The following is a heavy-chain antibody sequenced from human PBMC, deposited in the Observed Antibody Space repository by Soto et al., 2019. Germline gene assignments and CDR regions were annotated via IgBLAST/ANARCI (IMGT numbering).Heavy chain of an antibody. J-gene: IGHJ4*02. V-gene: IGHV4-30-2*01. Sequence: QLQLQESGSGLVKPSQTLSLTCAVSGGSINTATHSWSWIRQPPGKGLEWIGYIYHSGSTYYNPSVKSRVTKSIDKSKHNFTLRLSSVTAADTAVYYCARGGGVTTTGDDYWGQGILVTVSS. CDR2: IYHSGST. CDR1: GGSINTATHS. CDR3: ARGGGVTTTGDDY. D-gene: IGHD4-4*01.